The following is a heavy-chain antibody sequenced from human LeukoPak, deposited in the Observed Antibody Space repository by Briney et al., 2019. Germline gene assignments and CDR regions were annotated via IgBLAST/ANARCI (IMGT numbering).Heavy chain of an antibody. Sequence: GGSLRLSCAASGFTFSSYAMSWVRQAPGKGLEWVSAISGSGGSTYYADSVKGRFTISRDNSKNTLYLQMNSLRAEDTAVYYCAKGGYSSSWYPFDYWGQGTLVTVSA. V-gene: IGHV3-23*01. CDR3: AKGGYSSSWYPFDY. CDR1: GFTFSSYA. J-gene: IGHJ4*02. CDR2: ISGSGGST. D-gene: IGHD6-13*01.